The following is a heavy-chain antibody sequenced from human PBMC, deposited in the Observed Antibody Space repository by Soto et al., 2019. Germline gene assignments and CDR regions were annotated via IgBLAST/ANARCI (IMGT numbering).Heavy chain of an antibody. Sequence: QVQLQQWGAGRLKPSEPLSLTCAVYGGSFSGYYWGGIRRPPGKGLEGMGEINHSGGTNYNPSLKSRVTISVDTSKNQFSLKLSSVTAADTAVYYCARGRFYPNCSSTSCYGGYYYYGMDVWGQGTTVTVSS. CDR1: GGSFSGYY. CDR3: ARGRFYPNCSSTSCYGGYYYYGMDV. D-gene: IGHD2-2*01. J-gene: IGHJ6*02. V-gene: IGHV4-34*01. CDR2: INHSGGT.